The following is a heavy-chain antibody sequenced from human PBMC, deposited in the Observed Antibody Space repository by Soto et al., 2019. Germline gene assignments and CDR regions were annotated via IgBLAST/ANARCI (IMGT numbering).Heavy chain of an antibody. CDR1: GFTCSSYS. V-gene: IGHV3-21*01. CDR3: ARVGESQYYYYMDV. Sequence: GGSLRLSCAASGFTCSSYSMNWVRQAPGKGLEWVSSISSSSSYIYYADSVKGRFTISRDNAKNSLYLQMNSLRAEDTAVYYCARVGESQYYYYMDVWGKGTTVTVSS. CDR2: ISSSSSYI. J-gene: IGHJ6*03.